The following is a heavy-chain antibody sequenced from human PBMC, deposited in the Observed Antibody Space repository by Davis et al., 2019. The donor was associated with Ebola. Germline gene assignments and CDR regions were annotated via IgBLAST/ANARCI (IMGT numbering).Heavy chain of an antibody. CDR1: GFTFSSYA. V-gene: IGHV3-30-3*01. D-gene: IGHD2-2*01. J-gene: IGHJ4*02. CDR3: ARGGDIVVVPAATAFDY. CDR2: ISYDGSNK. Sequence: GESLKISCAASGFTFSSYAMHWVRQAPGKGLEWVAVISYDGSNKYYADSVKGRFTISRDNSKNTLYLQMNSLRAEDTAVYYCARGGDIVVVPAATAFDYWGQGTLVTVSS.